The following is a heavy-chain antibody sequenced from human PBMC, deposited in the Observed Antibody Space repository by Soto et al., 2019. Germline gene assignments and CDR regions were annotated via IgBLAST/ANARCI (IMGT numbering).Heavy chain of an antibody. CDR3: ATGNVDSMLES. V-gene: IGHV4-4*02. CDR2: IYHGGGT. CDR1: GGSISSRDW. Sequence: SETLSLTCSVSGGSISSRDWWTWVRQAPGKGLEWIGKIYHGGGTNFSPSPRGRVNISIDKSRKFFSLTLNSVTAADTAIYFCATGNVDSMLESWGRGTLVTV. J-gene: IGHJ4*02. D-gene: IGHD3-3*01.